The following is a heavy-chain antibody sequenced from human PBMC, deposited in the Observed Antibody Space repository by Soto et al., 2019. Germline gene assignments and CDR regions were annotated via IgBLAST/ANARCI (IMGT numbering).Heavy chain of an antibody. V-gene: IGHV4-39*01. CDR3: ARHPKGIAARPPGWFDP. CDR2: IYYSGST. CDR1: GGSISSRSYY. D-gene: IGHD6-6*01. J-gene: IGHJ5*02. Sequence: SETLSLTCTVSGGSISSRSYYWGWIRQPPGKGLEWIASIYYSGSTYHNPSLKSRVTISVDTSKSQLSMNLSSVTAADTAVYYCARHPKGIAARPPGWFDPWGQGTLVTVSS.